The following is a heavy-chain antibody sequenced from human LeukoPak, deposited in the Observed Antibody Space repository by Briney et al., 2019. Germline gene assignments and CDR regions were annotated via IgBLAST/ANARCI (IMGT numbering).Heavy chain of an antibody. CDR1: GYTFTSYD. Sequence: ASVKVSCKTSGYTFTSYDINWVRQTPGQGLEWMGWMNPNSGDTGYAQKFQGRVTMTWNPSTSTAYMELSTLRSEDRAVYYCATSYEDYYYGMDVWGQGTTVTVSS. V-gene: IGHV1-8*01. D-gene: IGHD3-3*01. CDR2: MNPNSGDT. J-gene: IGHJ6*02. CDR3: ATSYEDYYYGMDV.